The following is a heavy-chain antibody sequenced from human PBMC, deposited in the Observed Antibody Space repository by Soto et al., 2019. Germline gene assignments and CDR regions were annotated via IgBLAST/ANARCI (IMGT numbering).Heavy chain of an antibody. D-gene: IGHD3-10*01. CDR2: ISWHSGTI. CDR3: AFNYYGSGSYSDAFDI. J-gene: IGHJ3*02. V-gene: IGHV3-9*01. CDR1: GITFDDYA. Sequence: EVQLVESGGGVVQPGRSLRLSCAASGITFDDYAMHWVRQAPGKGLEWLSGISWHSGTIGYADSVRGRLTISRDNAKNSLYLQMNSLRAEDTALYYCAFNYYGSGSYSDAFDIWGQGTMVTVSS.